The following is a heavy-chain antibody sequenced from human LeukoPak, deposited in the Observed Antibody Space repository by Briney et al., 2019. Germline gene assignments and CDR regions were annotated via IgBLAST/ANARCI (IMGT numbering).Heavy chain of an antibody. CDR2: ISSSSSYI. J-gene: IGHJ4*02. CDR1: GFTLISYT. CDR3: ARGATIFGVVYFDY. V-gene: IGHV3-21*01. Sequence: TGGPLSPPFAAPGFTLISYTLNWFRQPPGKGLDWSSSISSSSSYIYYADSVKGRFTISRDNAKNSLYLQMNSLRAEDTAVYYCARGATIFGVVYFDYWGQGTLVTVSS. D-gene: IGHD3-3*01.